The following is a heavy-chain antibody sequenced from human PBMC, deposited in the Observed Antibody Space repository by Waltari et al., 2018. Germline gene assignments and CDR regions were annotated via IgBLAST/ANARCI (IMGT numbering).Heavy chain of an antibody. D-gene: IGHD5-18*01. Sequence: EVQLVESGGGLVQPGGSLRLSCAASGLTFSDSVVHWVRQTSGKGLEWVGRIRKKRNNYATTYAASVQGRFTFSRDDSKNMAFLQMNSLNTEDTAVYFCTVHVDAVYYYYGMDVWGQGTAVTVS. CDR3: TVHVDAVYYYYGMDV. J-gene: IGHJ6*02. V-gene: IGHV3-73*01. CDR2: IRKKRNNYAT. CDR1: GLTFSDSV.